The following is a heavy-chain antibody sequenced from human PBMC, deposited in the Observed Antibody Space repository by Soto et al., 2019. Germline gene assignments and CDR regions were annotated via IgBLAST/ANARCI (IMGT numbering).Heavy chain of an antibody. J-gene: IGHJ4*02. CDR1: GGSISSGGYS. CDR2: IYHSGST. CDR3: AREKITGLFDY. V-gene: IGHV4-30-2*06. Sequence: SDTLSLTCAVSGGSISSGGYSWSWIRQSPGKGLDWIGYIYHSGSTYYNPSLKSRVTISVDRSKNQFSLKLTSVTAADTAVYYCAREKITGLFDYWGQGTLVTVSS. D-gene: IGHD2-8*02.